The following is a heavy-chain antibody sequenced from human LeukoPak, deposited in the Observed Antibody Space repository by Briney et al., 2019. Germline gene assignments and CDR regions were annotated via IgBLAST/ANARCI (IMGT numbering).Heavy chain of an antibody. D-gene: IGHD4-17*01. J-gene: IGHJ3*01. CDR1: GGSFSSHY. CDR3: ARDPTTVTKGLDL. V-gene: IGHV4-59*11. CDR2: ISYVGST. Sequence: SETLSLTCTVSGGSFSSHYWSWIRQPPGKGLEWIGYISYVGSTNYNPSLKSRVTISVDTSKNQFSLKLSSVTAADAAVYFCARDPTTVTKGLDLWGQGTMVTVSS.